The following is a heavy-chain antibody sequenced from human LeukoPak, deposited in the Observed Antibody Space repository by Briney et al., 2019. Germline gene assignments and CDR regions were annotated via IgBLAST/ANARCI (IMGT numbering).Heavy chain of an antibody. Sequence: PGGSLRLSCAASGLTVSKNYMSWVRQAPGKGLESVSVIHSGGSTYYADSVRGRFIISRDNSKNTLYLQMNSLRVEDTAVYYCARVGGHWGQGTLVTVSS. CDR1: GLTVSKNY. J-gene: IGHJ4*02. CDR2: IHSGGST. V-gene: IGHV3-53*01. D-gene: IGHD3-10*01. CDR3: ARVGGH.